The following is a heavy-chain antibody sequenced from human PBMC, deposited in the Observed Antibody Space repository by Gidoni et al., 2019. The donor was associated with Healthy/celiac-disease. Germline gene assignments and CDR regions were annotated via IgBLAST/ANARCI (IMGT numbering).Heavy chain of an antibody. CDR1: GGSISSYY. J-gene: IGHJ2*01. V-gene: IGHV4-59*01. CDR2: IYYSGST. D-gene: IGHD5-18*01. CDR3: ARAWILDWYFDL. Sequence: QVQLQESGPGLVKPSETLSLTCTVSGGSISSYYWSWIRQPPGKGLAWIGYIYYSGSTNYNPSLKSRVTISVDTSKNQFSLKLSSVTAADTAVYYCARAWILDWYFDLWGRGTLVTVSS.